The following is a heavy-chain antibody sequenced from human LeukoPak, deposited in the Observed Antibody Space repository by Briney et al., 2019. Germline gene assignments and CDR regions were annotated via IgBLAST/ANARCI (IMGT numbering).Heavy chain of an antibody. CDR3: ARDEGFY. CDR1: GGSISSSSYY. CDR2: IYHSGST. Sequence: SETLSLTCTVSGGSISSSSYYWGWIRQPPGKGLEWIGEIYHSGSTNYNPSLKSRVTISVDKSKNQFSLKLSSVTAADTAVYYCARDEGFYWGQGTLVTVSS. J-gene: IGHJ4*02. V-gene: IGHV4-39*07.